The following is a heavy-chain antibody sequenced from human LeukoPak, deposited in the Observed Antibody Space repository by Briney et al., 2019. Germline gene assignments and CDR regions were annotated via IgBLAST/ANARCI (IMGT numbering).Heavy chain of an antibody. J-gene: IGHJ3*02. V-gene: IGHV3-30*18. Sequence: GGSLRLSCAASGFTFSSYGLHWVRQAPGKGLEWVAVISYDGTNKYYADSVKGRFIMSRDNSKNTLYLQMNSLRAEDTAVYYCAKDPSTVTTGVFDIWGQGTMVSVSS. CDR1: GFTFSSYG. CDR3: AKDPSTVTTGVFDI. CDR2: ISYDGTNK. D-gene: IGHD4-17*01.